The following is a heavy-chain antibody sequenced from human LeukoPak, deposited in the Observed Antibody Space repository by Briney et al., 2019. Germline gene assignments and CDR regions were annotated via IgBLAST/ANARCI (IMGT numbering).Heavy chain of an antibody. CDR2: IYYSGST. Sequence: PSQTLSLTCTVSGGSISSGDYYWSWIRQPPGKGLEWIGYIYYSGSTYYNPSLKSRVTISVDTSKNQFSLKLSSVTAADTAVYYCARSMVRGVSHNYWGQGTLVTVSS. J-gene: IGHJ4*02. D-gene: IGHD3-10*01. CDR1: GGSISSGDYY. V-gene: IGHV4-30-4*01. CDR3: ARSMVRGVSHNY.